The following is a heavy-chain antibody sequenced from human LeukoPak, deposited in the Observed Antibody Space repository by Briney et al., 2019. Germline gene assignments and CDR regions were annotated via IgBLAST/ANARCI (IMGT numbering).Heavy chain of an antibody. Sequence: PGGSLRLSCAASGFTVSSNYMSWVRQAPGKGLEWVSVIYSGGSTYYADSVKGRFTISRDNSKNTLYLQMNSLRAEDTAVYYYARDDFGVTTERYYYYGMDVWGQGTTVTVSS. CDR1: GFTVSSNY. D-gene: IGHD4-17*01. J-gene: IGHJ6*02. CDR3: ARDDFGVTTERYYYYGMDV. V-gene: IGHV3-66*01. CDR2: IYSGGST.